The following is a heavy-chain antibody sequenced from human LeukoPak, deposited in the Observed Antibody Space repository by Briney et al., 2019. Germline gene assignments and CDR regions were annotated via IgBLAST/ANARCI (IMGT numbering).Heavy chain of an antibody. CDR3: ARGIGNCSSTSCSQWWFDP. CDR1: GGSIGNGDHY. Sequence: SETLSLTCTVSGGSIGNGDHYWSWIRQHPGKGLEWIGHIYYSGSTYYNPSLKSRGIISVETSKNQFSLKLSSVTAADTAVYYCARGIGNCSSTSCSQWWFDPWGQGTLVTVSS. J-gene: IGHJ5*02. D-gene: IGHD2-2*01. V-gene: IGHV4-31*03. CDR2: IYYSGST.